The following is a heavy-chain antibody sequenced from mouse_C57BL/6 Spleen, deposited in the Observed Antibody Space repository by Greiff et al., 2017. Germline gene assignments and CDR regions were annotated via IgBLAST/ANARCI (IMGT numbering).Heavy chain of an antibody. J-gene: IGHJ2*01. D-gene: IGHD1-1*01. CDR1: GYSITSGYY. Sequence: EVKLMESGPGLVKPSQSLSLTCSVTGYSITSGYYWNWIRQFPGNKLEWMGYISYDGSNNYNPSLKNRISITRDTSKNQFFLKLNSVTTEDTATYYCAREGYYGSRDFDYWGQGTTLTVSS. CDR2: ISYDGSN. CDR3: AREGYYGSRDFDY. V-gene: IGHV3-6*01.